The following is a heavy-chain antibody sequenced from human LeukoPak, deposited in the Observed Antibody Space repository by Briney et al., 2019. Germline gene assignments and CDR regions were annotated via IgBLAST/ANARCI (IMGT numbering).Heavy chain of an antibody. J-gene: IGHJ2*01. CDR1: GFTFSSYG. CDR2: ISYDGSNK. Sequence: WRSLRLSCAASGFTFSSYGMHWVRQAPGKGLEWVAVISYDGSNKYYADSVKGRFTISRDNSKNTLYLQMNSLRAEDTAVYYCAKGGEIDASPIDWYFDLWGRGTLVTVSS. CDR3: AKGGEIDASPIDWYFDL. V-gene: IGHV3-30*18. D-gene: IGHD2-2*01.